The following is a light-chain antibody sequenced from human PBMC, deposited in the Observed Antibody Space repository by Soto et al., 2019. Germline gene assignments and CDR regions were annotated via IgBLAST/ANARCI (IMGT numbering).Light chain of an antibody. Sequence: QSVLTQPASVSGSPGQSITISCTGTSSDVGAYNYVSWYQQHPGKAPTLMIYEXXXXTSGVSNSFSGSKSGNTASLTISGLQAEDEADYYCSSSTDHNAFGVLGTGTKVSFL. CDR3: SSSTDHNAFGV. CDR2: EXX. CDR1: SSDVGAYNY. V-gene: IGLV2-14*01. J-gene: IGLJ1*01.